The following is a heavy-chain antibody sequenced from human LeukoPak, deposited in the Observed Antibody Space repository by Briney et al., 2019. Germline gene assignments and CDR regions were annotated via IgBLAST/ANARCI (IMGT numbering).Heavy chain of an antibody. CDR3: ARSRGDILTGYQYYFDY. CDR2: IIPILGIA. Sequence: GASVKVSCKASGGTFSSYAISWVRQAPGQGLEWMGRIIPILGIANYAQKFQGRVTITADKSTSTAYMELSSLRSEDTAVYCCARSRGDILTGYQYYFDYWGQGTLVTVSS. D-gene: IGHD3-9*01. CDR1: GGTFSSYA. V-gene: IGHV1-69*04. J-gene: IGHJ4*02.